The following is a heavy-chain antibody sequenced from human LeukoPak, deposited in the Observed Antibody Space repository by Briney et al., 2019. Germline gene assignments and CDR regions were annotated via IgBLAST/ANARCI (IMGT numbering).Heavy chain of an antibody. CDR1: GFIFSSWW. D-gene: IGHD3-10*01. CDR2: IKSDGSET. V-gene: IGHV3-7*01. J-gene: IGHJ4*02. Sequence: GGSLRLSCTASGFIFSSWWMTWVRQTPGKGLERVANIKSDGSETYYMHSVKGRFTISRDNAKNSLYLEMNSLRSDATAVYYCTRDRGYQSFDYWGQGTLVTVSS. CDR3: TRDRGYQSFDY.